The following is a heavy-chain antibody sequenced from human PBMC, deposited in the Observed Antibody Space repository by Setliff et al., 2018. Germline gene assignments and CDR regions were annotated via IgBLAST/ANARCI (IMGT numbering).Heavy chain of an antibody. D-gene: IGHD5-12*01. CDR1: GGSFSGYY. CDR3: ARSEGRRDGYNW. V-gene: IGHV4-34*01. CDR2: INHSGST. J-gene: IGHJ4*02. Sequence: SETLSLTCAVYGGSFSGYYWSWIRQPPGKGLEWIGEINHSGSTNYNPSLKSRVTISVDTSKNQLSLKLSSVTAADTAVYYCARSEGRRDGYNWWGQGTLVTVSS.